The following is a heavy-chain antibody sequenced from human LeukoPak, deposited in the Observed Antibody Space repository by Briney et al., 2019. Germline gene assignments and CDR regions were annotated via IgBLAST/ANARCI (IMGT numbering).Heavy chain of an antibody. CDR2: IYYSGST. CDR1: GGSISSSSYY. Sequence: SETLSLTCTVSGGSISSSSYYWGWIRQPPGKGLEWIGSIYYSGSTYYNPSLKSRVTISVDTSKNQFSLKLSSVTAADTAVYYCARDTIVVVVAATYGNWFDPWGQGTLVTVSS. D-gene: IGHD2-15*01. J-gene: IGHJ5*02. CDR3: ARDTIVVVVAATYGNWFDP. V-gene: IGHV4-39*07.